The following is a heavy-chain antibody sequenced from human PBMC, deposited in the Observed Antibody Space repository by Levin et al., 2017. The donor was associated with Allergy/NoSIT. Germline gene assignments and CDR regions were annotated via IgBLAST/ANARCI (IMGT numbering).Heavy chain of an antibody. J-gene: IGHJ5*02. CDR3: ARARSTTVTTSWFDP. V-gene: IGHV1-2*06. CDR2: INPNSGGT. Sequence: GESLKISCKASGYTFTGYYMHWVRQAPGQGLEWMGRINPNSGGTNYAQKFQGRVTMTRDTSISTAYMELSRLRSDDTAVYYCARARSTTVTTSWFDPWGQGTLVTVSS. D-gene: IGHD4-11*01. CDR1: GYTFTGYY.